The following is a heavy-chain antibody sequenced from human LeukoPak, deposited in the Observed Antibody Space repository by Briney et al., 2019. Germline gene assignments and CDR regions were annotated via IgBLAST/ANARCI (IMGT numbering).Heavy chain of an antibody. CDR1: GFTFSIHA. Sequence: PGGSLRLSCAASGFTFSIHAMSWARQSPVKGLEWVSSIRDSGDNTYYADSVKGRFTISRDNSKNTLHLQMNSLRAEDTALYYCVRIMGTCDFDIWGQGTLVTVSS. D-gene: IGHD3-16*01. CDR2: IRDSGDNT. V-gene: IGHV3-23*01. J-gene: IGHJ3*02. CDR3: VRIMGTCDFDI.